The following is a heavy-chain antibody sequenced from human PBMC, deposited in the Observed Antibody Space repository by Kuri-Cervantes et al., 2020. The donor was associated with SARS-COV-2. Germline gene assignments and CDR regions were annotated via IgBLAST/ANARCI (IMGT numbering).Heavy chain of an antibody. Sequence: GGSLRLSCAASGFTVSSNEMSWVHQAPGKGLEWVSSISGGSTYYADSRKGRFTISRDNSKNTLHLQMNSLRAEDTAVYYCAKDPVYYYYYMDVWGKGTTVTVSS. CDR1: GFTVSSNE. J-gene: IGHJ6*03. V-gene: IGHV3-38-3*01. CDR3: AKDPVYYYYYMDV. CDR2: ISGGST.